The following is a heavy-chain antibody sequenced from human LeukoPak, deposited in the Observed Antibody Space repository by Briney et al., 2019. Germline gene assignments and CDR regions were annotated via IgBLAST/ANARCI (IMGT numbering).Heavy chain of an antibody. CDR2: ISSSSSYI. Sequence: GGSLRLSCAASGFTFSSYSMNWVRQAPGKGLEWVSSISSSSSYIYYADSVKGRFTISRGNAKNSLYLQMNSLRAEDTAVYYCARDRSGVYYDSSGYGNWGQGTLVTVPS. D-gene: IGHD3-22*01. V-gene: IGHV3-21*01. CDR1: GFTFSSYS. J-gene: IGHJ4*02. CDR3: ARDRSGVYYDSSGYGN.